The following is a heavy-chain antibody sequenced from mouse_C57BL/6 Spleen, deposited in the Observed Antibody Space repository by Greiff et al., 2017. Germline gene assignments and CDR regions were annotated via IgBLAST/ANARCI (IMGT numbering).Heavy chain of an antibody. CDR3: ASYLYGNYVGRCFDD. J-gene: IGHJ1*03. V-gene: IGHV1-50*01. CDR2: IDPSDSYT. CDR1: GYTFTSYW. Sequence: VQLQQSGAELVKPGASVKLSCKASGYTFTSYWMQWVKQRPGQGLEWIGEIDPSDSYTNYNQKFKGKATLTVDTSSSTAYMQLSSLTSEDSAVYYCASYLYGNYVGRCFDDWGKGTTVTVSS. D-gene: IGHD2-1*01.